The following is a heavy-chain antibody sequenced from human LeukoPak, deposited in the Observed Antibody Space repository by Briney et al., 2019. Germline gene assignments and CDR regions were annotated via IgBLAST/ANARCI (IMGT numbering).Heavy chain of an antibody. CDR3: ARQDVAWNDVYWFDP. CDR1: GFTFSTYT. Sequence: GGSLRLSCAASGFTFSTYTMNWVRQAPEKGLEWVSSISSSGNAINYADSVKGRFTISRDNANNSLYLQMSSLRAEDTAVYYCARQDVAWNDVYWFDPWGQGTLVTVSS. CDR2: ISSSGNAI. D-gene: IGHD1-1*01. J-gene: IGHJ5*02. V-gene: IGHV3-21*01.